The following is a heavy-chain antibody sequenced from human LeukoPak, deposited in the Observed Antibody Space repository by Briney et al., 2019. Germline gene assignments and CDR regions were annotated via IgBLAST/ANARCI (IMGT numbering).Heavy chain of an antibody. CDR1: GFNVSSNH. D-gene: IGHD1-26*01. CDR3: AGGGGVGAKY. CDR2: IYISSNT. J-gene: IGHJ4*02. Sequence: PGGSLRLSCAASGFNVSSNHMSWVRQAPGKGLEWVSLIYISSNTYYADSVKGRFTISRDNSKNTLYLQMNSLRAEDTAVYHCAGGGGVGAKYWGQGTLVTVSS. V-gene: IGHV3-53*01.